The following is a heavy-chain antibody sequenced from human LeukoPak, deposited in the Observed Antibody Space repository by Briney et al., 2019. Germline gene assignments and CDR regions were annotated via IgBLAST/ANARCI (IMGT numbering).Heavy chain of an antibody. V-gene: IGHV3-21*01. CDR3: ARDRRFLEWLSELYFDY. J-gene: IGHJ4*02. CDR2: ISSSSSYI. Sequence: PGGSLRLSCAASGFTFSSYSMNWVRQAPGKGLEWVSSISSSSSYIYYADSVKGRFTISRDNAKNSLYLQMTSLRAEDTAVYYCARDRRFLEWLSELYFDYWGQGTLVTVSS. CDR1: GFTFSSYS. D-gene: IGHD3-3*01.